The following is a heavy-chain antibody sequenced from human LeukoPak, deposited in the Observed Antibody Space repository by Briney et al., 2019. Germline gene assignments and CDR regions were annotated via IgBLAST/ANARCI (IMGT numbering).Heavy chain of an antibody. CDR2: INPNSGDT. Sequence: ASVKVSCKASGYTFTGYYIHWVRQAPGQGLEWMGGINPNSGDTDYAQKFQGWVTMTRDTSITTVYIEVRRLRSDDTAVYYCARGSGTYWWFDTWGQGTLVTVSS. D-gene: IGHD3-10*01. J-gene: IGHJ5*02. CDR3: ARGSGTYWWFDT. V-gene: IGHV1-2*04. CDR1: GYTFTGYY.